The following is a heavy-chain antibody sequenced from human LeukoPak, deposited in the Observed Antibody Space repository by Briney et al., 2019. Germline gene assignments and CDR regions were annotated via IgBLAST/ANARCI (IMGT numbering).Heavy chain of an antibody. V-gene: IGHV3-23*01. Sequence: GGSLRLSCAASGFTFSSYAMNWVRQAPGKGLEWVSAISGSGGSIYYADSAKGRFTISRDNSKNTLYLQMGSLRAEDTAVYYCAKDGFRTTYYYYYMDVWGKGTTVTVSS. CDR2: ISGSGGSI. J-gene: IGHJ6*03. D-gene: IGHD1/OR15-1a*01. CDR3: AKDGFRTTYYYYYMDV. CDR1: GFTFSSYA.